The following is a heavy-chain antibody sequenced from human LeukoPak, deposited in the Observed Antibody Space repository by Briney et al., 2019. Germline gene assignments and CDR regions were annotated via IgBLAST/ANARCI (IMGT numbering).Heavy chain of an antibody. CDR3: ARHDYGGNSGDY. CDR1: GFTFSSYR. D-gene: IGHD4-23*01. J-gene: IGHJ4*02. V-gene: IGHV3-48*02. Sequence: GGSLRLSCAASGFTFSSYRTNWVRQAPGKGLEWVSYIGTSSSTIYYADSVKGRFTISRDNAENSLYLQMNRLRDEDTAVYYCARHDYGGNSGDYWGQGTLVTVSS. CDR2: IGTSSSTI.